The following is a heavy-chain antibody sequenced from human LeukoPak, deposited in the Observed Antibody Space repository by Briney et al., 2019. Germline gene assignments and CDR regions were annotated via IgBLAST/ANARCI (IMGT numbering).Heavy chain of an antibody. J-gene: IGHJ4*02. V-gene: IGHV3-9*01. D-gene: IGHD5-18*01. CDR2: ISWNSGSI. Sequence: GGSLRLSCAASGFTFSSYGMSWVRQAPGKGLEWVSGISWNSGSIDYADSVKGRFTISRDNAKNSLYLQMNSLRAEDTALYYCAKDSVAMVTTSDYWGQGTLVTVSS. CDR1: GFTFSSYG. CDR3: AKDSVAMVTTSDY.